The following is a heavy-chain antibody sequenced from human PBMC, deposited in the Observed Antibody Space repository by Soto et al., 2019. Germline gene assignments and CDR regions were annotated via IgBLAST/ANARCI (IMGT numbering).Heavy chain of an antibody. CDR2: INPNSGGT. CDR3: AVTTVTTRAFDY. Sequence: XSVKGSCKASGYTFTCYYMHWVRQAPGQGLEWMGWINPNSGGTNYAQKFQGRVTMTRDTSISTAYMELSRLRSDDTAVYYCAVTTVTTRAFDYWGQGTLVTVSS. J-gene: IGHJ4*02. V-gene: IGHV1-2*02. CDR1: GYTFTCYY. D-gene: IGHD4-17*01.